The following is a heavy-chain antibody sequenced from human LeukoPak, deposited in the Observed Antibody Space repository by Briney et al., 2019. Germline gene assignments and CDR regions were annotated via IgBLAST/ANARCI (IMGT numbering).Heavy chain of an antibody. D-gene: IGHD6-13*01. J-gene: IGHJ4*02. CDR1: GFTFDDYA. V-gene: IGHV3-43*02. CDR3: AKGGTAATFDH. Sequence: GGSLRLSCAASGFTFDDYAMHWVRQAPGKGLEWVSLISGDGSSTYYADSVKGRFTISRDNSKNSLILQMNSLRTEDTAFYYCAKGGTAATFDHWGQGTLVTVSS. CDR2: ISGDGSST.